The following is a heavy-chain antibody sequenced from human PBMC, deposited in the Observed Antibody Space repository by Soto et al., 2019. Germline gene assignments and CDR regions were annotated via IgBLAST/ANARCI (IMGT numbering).Heavy chain of an antibody. CDR3: ARPGWGIAAAGKINYYGMDV. CDR1: GYTFTSYG. CDR2: ISAYNGNT. V-gene: IGHV1-18*01. D-gene: IGHD6-13*01. Sequence: ASVKVSCKASGYTFTSYGISWVRQAPGQGLEWMGWISAYNGNTNYAQKLQGRVTMTTDTSTSTAYMELRSLRSDDTAVYYCARPGWGIAAAGKINYYGMDVWGQGTTVTVSS. J-gene: IGHJ6*02.